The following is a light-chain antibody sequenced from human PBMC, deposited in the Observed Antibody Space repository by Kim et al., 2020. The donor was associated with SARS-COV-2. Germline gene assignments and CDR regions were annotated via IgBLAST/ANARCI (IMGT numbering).Light chain of an antibody. V-gene: IGKV3-20*01. Sequence: EIVLTQSPGILSLSPGERATLSCRASQSVSSSYLAWYQQKPGQAPRLLIYGASSRATGIADRFSGSGSGTDFTLTISRLEPEDFAVYYCQQYGSSPYTFGQGTKLEI. CDR1: QSVSSSY. CDR2: GAS. J-gene: IGKJ2*01. CDR3: QQYGSSPYT.